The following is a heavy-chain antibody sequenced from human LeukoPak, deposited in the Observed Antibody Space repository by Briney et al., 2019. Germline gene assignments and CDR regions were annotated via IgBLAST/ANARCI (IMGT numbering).Heavy chain of an antibody. J-gene: IGHJ5*02. V-gene: IGHV4-59*12. CDR1: GGSIGSYY. D-gene: IGHD2-2*01. CDR3: ARELGYCSSTSCYCWFDP. CDR2: IYHSGST. Sequence: KSSETLSLTCTVSGGSIGSYYWSWIRQPPGKGLEWIGYIYHSGSTYYNPSLKSRVTISVDRSKNQFSLKLSSVTAADTAVYYCARELGYCSSTSCYCWFDPWGQGTLVTVSS.